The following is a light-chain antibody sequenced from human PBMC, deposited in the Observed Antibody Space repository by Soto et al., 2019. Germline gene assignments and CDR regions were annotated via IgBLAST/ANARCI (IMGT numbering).Light chain of an antibody. CDR1: QSVSSY. J-gene: IGKJ1*01. Sequence: EIVLTQSPATLSLSPGERATLSCRASQSVSSYLAWYQQKPGQSPRLLIYGASTRATGLPARFSGSGSGTDFTLTISRVDPEDFAVYYCQQYGGSPPITFGQGTKVDIK. V-gene: IGKV3-20*01. CDR2: GAS. CDR3: QQYGGSPPIT.